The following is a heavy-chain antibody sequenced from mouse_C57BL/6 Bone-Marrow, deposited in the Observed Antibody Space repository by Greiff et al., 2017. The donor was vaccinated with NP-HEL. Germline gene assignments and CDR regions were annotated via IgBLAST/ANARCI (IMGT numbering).Heavy chain of an antibody. V-gene: IGHV1-19*01. CDR1: GYTFTDYY. D-gene: IGHD4-1*01. Sequence: EVQLQESGPVLVKPGASVKMSCKASGYTFTDYYMNWVKQSHGKSLEWIGVINPYNGGTSYNQKFKGKATLTVDKSSSTAYMELNSLTSEDSAVDYCARLGSYFDYWGQGTTLTVSS. CDR3: ARLGSYFDY. J-gene: IGHJ2*01. CDR2: INPYNGGT.